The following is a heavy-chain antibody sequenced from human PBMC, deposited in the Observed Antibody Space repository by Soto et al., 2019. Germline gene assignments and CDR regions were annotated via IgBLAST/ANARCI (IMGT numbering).Heavy chain of an antibody. CDR2: ISAYNGNT. J-gene: IGHJ5*02. D-gene: IGHD3-10*01. CDR1: GYTFTSYG. V-gene: IGHV1-18*01. Sequence: ASVKVSCKASGYTFTSYGISWVRQAPGQGLEWMGWISAYNGNTNYAQKLQGRVTITADESTSTAYMELSSLRSEDTAVYYCAKYYYGSGSYFFDPWGQGTLVTVSS. CDR3: AKYYYGSGSYFFDP.